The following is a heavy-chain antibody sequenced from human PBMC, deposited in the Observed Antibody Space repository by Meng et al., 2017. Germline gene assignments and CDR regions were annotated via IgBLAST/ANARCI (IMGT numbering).Heavy chain of an antibody. CDR2: IGTAGDT. J-gene: IGHJ4*02. CDR1: GFTFSSYD. D-gene: IGHD5-24*01. Sequence: GGSLRLSCAASGFTFSSYDMHWVRQATGKGLEWVSAIGTAGDTYYPGSVKGRFTISRDNSKNTLYLQMNSLRAEDTAVYYCARESRDGYNSYWGQGTLVTVSS. CDR3: ARESRDGYNSY. V-gene: IGHV3-13*01.